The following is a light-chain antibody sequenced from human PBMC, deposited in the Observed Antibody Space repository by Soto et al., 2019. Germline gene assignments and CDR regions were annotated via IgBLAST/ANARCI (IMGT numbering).Light chain of an antibody. J-gene: IGKJ4*01. CDR3: QQYNAWPLT. Sequence: EIVMTQSPATLSVSPGERVTLSCRASQSVNSNLAWYQQKPGQTPKLLIYVASTRATGIPARFSGSGSGTEFTLTISSLQSEDFAIYYCQQYNAWPLTFGGGTKVDFK. V-gene: IGKV3-15*01. CDR2: VAS. CDR1: QSVNSN.